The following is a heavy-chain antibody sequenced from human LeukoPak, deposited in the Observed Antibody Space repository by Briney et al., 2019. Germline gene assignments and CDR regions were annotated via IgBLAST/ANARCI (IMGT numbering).Heavy chain of an antibody. J-gene: IGHJ4*02. CDR1: GFTFDDYA. CDR3: AKDRDSSSWLSDY. D-gene: IGHD6-13*01. CDR2: ISWNSGSI. Sequence: SGRSLRLSCAASGFTFDDYAMHWVRQAPGKGLEWVSGISWNSGSIGYADSVKGRFTISRDNAKNSLYLQMNSLRAEDTALYYCAKDRDSSSWLSDYWGQGTLVAVSS. V-gene: IGHV3-9*01.